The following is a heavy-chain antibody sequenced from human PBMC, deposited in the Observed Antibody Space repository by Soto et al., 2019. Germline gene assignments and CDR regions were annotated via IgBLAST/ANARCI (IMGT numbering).Heavy chain of an antibody. CDR3: AKDGEWGGSNFNHALDI. CDR1: GFTFDDYA. D-gene: IGHD1-26*01. CDR2: SSWNSGII. V-gene: IGHV3-9*01. Sequence: EMKLVESGGGLVQPGRSLRLSCAASGFTFDDYAVHWVRQAPGKGLEWVSGSSWNSGIIDYADSVKGRFTISRDNAKNSLYLKMNSLGPEDTDFYYCAKDGEWGGSNFNHALDIWGQGTMVSVS. J-gene: IGHJ3*02.